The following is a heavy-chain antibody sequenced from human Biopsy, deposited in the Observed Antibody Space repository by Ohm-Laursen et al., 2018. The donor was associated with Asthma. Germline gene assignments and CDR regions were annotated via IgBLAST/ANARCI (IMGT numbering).Heavy chain of an antibody. CDR1: GDSFNNFA. V-gene: IGHV1-69*01. CDR3: ARGYSGTDRIVYYYSGLEV. D-gene: IGHD5-12*01. J-gene: IGHJ6*02. CDR2: LIPVLGTP. Sequence: SSVKVSCKASGDSFNNFAISWVRQAPGQGLEWMGGLIPVLGTPDHAQMFEGRVTITADESTSTAYMELSSPRSEDTAVYYCARGYSGTDRIVYYYSGLEVWGQGTTVTVSS.